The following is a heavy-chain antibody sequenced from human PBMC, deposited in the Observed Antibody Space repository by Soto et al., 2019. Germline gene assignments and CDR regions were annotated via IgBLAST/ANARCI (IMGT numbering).Heavy chain of an antibody. CDR2: ITSSSSYI. J-gene: IGHJ4*02. V-gene: IGHV3-21*01. Sequence: KPGGSLRLSCAASGFTFSSHRMNWVRQAPGKGLEWVSSITSSSSYINYADSVKGRFTISRDNAKTSLHLQMNSLRAEDTAVYYCAREPGVSSGWYVDYWGQGTLVTVSS. CDR3: AREPGVSSGWYVDY. CDR1: GFTFSSHR. D-gene: IGHD6-19*01.